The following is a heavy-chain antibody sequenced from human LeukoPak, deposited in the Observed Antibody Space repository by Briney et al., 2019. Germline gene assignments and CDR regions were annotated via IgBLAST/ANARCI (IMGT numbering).Heavy chain of an antibody. J-gene: IGHJ6*02. CDR2: IYYSGST. D-gene: IGHD3-16*01. Sequence: KTSETLSLTCTVSGGSISSSSYYWGWIRQSPGKGLEWIGSIYYSGSTYYKPSLESRVTISVDTSKNQFSLKLSSVTAADTAVYYCARHTYASYYHGMDVWGQGTTVTVSS. CDR3: ARHTYASYYHGMDV. V-gene: IGHV4-39*01. CDR1: GGSISSSSYY.